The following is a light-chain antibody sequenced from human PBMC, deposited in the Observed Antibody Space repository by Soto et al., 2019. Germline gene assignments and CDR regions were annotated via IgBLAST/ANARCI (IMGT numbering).Light chain of an antibody. CDR3: CSYAGSYTWV. CDR2: DVS. Sequence: QSVLTQPRSVSGSPGQSVTISCTGTSSDVGGYNYVSWYQQHPGKAPKLMIYDVSKRPSGVPDRFSGSKSGNTASLTISGLQAEDEADYYCCSYAGSYTWVFGGGIKLTVL. CDR1: SSDVGGYNY. V-gene: IGLV2-11*01. J-gene: IGLJ3*02.